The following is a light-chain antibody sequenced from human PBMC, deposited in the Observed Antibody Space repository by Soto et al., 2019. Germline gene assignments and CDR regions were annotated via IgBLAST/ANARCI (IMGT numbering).Light chain of an antibody. CDR3: QQSFNIPHT. J-gene: IGKJ2*01. V-gene: IGKV1-5*03. Sequence: DIQMTQSPSTLSASVGDRVTITCRASQSINSWLAWYQQKPGKAPKLLIYKASSLESGVPSRFSGSGSGTEFTLTISSLQPDDFATYYCQQSFNIPHTFGQGTKLEI. CDR2: KAS. CDR1: QSINSW.